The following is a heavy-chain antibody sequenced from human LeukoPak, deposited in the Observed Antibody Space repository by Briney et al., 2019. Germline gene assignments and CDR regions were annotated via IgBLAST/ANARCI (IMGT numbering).Heavy chain of an antibody. Sequence: GASVTVSCKASGYTFTTYGISWVRQAPGQGLEWMGWISAYNGDTNYAQELQGRVTMTTVTSTNTVYMELRSLRSDDTAVYYCARDGRFGELLDYWGQGTPVTVSS. V-gene: IGHV1-18*01. J-gene: IGHJ4*02. D-gene: IGHD3-10*01. CDR1: GYTFTTYG. CDR2: ISAYNGDT. CDR3: ARDGRFGELLDY.